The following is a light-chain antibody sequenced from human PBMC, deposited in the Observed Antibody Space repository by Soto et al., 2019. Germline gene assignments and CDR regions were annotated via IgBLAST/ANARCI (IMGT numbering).Light chain of an antibody. CDR3: LTCLAGTRV. CDR2: LNSDGSH. V-gene: IGLV4-69*01. J-gene: IGLJ1*01. CDR1: SGRSGYA. Sequence: GLTQPPSASASLGTSLKLTCTLSSGRSGYAIAWHQHQPEKGPRFLMKLNSDGSHIKGDAIPDRFSGSSSGAERYLPISSLQSEDEADYYCLTCLAGTRVFAPGTQGTLL.